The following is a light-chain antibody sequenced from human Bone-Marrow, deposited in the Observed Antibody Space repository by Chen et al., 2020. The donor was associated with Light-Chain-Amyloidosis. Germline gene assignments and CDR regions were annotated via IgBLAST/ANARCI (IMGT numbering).Light chain of an antibody. CDR2: EVT. CDR3: SSYTITNTLV. J-gene: IGLJ1*01. CDR1: SSDVGGDNH. V-gene: IGLV2-14*01. Sequence: QSALTQPASVSGSPGQSTTLSSTGTSSDVGGDNHVSWYQQHPDKAPKLMIYEVTNRPSWVPDRFSGSKSDNTASLTISGLQTEDEADYFCSSYTITNTLVFGSGTRVTVL.